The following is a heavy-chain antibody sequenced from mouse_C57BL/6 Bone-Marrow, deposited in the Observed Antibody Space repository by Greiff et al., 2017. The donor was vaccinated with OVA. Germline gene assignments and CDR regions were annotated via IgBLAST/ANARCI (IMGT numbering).Heavy chain of an antibody. CDR2: IYPRSGNT. CDR3: ARSFYSLWYFDV. V-gene: IGHV1-81*01. D-gene: IGHD2-12*01. CDR1: GYTFTSYG. Sequence: VQLQQSGAELARPGASVKLSCKASGYTFTSYGISWVKQRPGQGLEWIGEIYPRSGNTYYNEKFKGKATLTADKSSSTAYMELRSLTSEDSAVYFCARSFYSLWYFDVWGTGTTVTVSS. J-gene: IGHJ1*03.